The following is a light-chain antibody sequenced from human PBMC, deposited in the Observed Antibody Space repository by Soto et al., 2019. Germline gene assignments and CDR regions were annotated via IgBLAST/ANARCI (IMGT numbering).Light chain of an antibody. V-gene: IGKV4-1*01. CDR2: WAS. CDR1: QSVLHSSNDKNF. J-gene: IGKJ1*01. CDR3: HQYYSAPWT. Sequence: DNVMTQSPDSLAVSLGERATINCKSSQSVLHSSNDKNFLTWYQQKPGQPPKLLIYWASTRESGVPDRFSGSGSGTDFTLTISSLQAEDVAVYYCHQYYSAPWTFGQGTKVEIK.